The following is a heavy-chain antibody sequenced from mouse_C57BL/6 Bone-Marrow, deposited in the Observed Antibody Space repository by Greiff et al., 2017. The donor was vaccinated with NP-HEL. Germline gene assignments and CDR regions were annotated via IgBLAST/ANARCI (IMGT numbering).Heavy chain of an antibody. Sequence: EVKLVESEGGLVQPGSSMKLSCTASGFTFSDYYMAWVRQVPEKGLEWVANINYDGSSTYYLDSLKSRFIISRDNAKNILYLQMSSLKSEDTATYYCARAYYSNYDYYAMDYWGQGTSVTVSS. D-gene: IGHD2-5*01. CDR1: GFTFSDYY. CDR2: INYDGSST. J-gene: IGHJ4*01. CDR3: ARAYYSNYDYYAMDY. V-gene: IGHV5-16*01.